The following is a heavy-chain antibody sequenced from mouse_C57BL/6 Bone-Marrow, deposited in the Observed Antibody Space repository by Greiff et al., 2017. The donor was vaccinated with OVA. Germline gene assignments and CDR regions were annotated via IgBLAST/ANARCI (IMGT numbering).Heavy chain of an antibody. D-gene: IGHD1-1*01. CDR3: VRDGYYGSVWYFDV. CDR2: IRSKSSNYAT. J-gene: IGHJ1*03. Sequence: EVKLLESGGGLVQPKGSLKLSCAASGFTFTTYAMHWVRQAPGKGLEWVARIRSKSSNYATYYADSVKDRFTISRDDSQSMLYLQMNNLKTEDTAMYYCVRDGYYGSVWYFDVWGTGTTVTVSS. V-gene: IGHV10-3*01. CDR1: GFTFTTYA.